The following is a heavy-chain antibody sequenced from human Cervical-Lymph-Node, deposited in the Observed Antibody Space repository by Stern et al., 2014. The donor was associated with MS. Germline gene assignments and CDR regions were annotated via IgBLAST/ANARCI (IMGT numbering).Heavy chain of an antibody. CDR2: ISHDGTNK. D-gene: IGHD4-17*01. CDR3: ASRYDYGDYIY. J-gene: IGHJ4*02. CDR1: GFTFSVYA. V-gene: IGHV3-30-3*01. Sequence: VQLVESGGGVVQPGTSLRLSCAASGFTFSVYALYWVRQAPGKGLGWVAVISHDGTNKYYADSMKGRFTISRDNSKNTLYLQMNSLRTEDTAVYYCASRYDYGDYIYWGQGTLVTVSS.